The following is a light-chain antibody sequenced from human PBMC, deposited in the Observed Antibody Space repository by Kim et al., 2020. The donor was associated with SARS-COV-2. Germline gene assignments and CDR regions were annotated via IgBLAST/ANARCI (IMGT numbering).Light chain of an antibody. CDR2: DAS. J-gene: IGKJ5*01. CDR3: QQRSDWPIT. V-gene: IGKV3-11*01. CDR1: QSVSSY. Sequence: LSPGERATLSCRASQSVSSYLAWYQQKPGQAPRLLIYDASNRATGIPARFSGSGSGTDFTLTISSLEPEDFAVYYCQQRSDWPITFGQGTRLEIK.